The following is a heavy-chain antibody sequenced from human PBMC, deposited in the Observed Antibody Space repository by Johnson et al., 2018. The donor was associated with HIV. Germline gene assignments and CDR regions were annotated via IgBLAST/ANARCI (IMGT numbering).Heavy chain of an antibody. V-gene: IGHV3-48*03. CDR1: GFTFSSYA. CDR2: ISSSGSTI. J-gene: IGHJ3*02. CDR3: ARSPETGDRLWRAFDI. Sequence: VLLVESGGGLVQPGGSLRLSCAASGFTFSSYAMHWVRQAPGKGLEWVSYISSSGSTIYYADSVKGRFTISRDNAKNSLYLQMKSLRVEDTAVYYCARSPETGDRLWRAFDIWGQGTMVTVSS. D-gene: IGHD4-17*01.